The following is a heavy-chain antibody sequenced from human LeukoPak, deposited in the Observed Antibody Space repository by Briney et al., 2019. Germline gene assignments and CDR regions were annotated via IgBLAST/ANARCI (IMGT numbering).Heavy chain of an antibody. D-gene: IGHD3-16*01. CDR2: INPNSGDT. J-gene: IGHJ4*02. V-gene: IGHV1-2*02. CDR3: ATQRGSSLWGTDFDY. Sequence: GASVKVSCKASGYTFTGYYMHWVRQAPGQGLEWMGWINPNSGDTKYSQKFQGRVTMTRDTSIRTACMELTRLRSDDTAVYYCATQRGSSLWGTDFDYWGQGTLVTVSS. CDR1: GYTFTGYY.